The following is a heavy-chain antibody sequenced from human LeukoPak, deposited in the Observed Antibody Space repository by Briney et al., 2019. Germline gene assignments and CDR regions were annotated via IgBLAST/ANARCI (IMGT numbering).Heavy chain of an antibody. CDR2: ISPHTYTT. V-gene: IGHV1-18*01. D-gene: IGHD3-16*01. J-gene: IGHJ4*02. Sequence: ASVTISCKASGYTFNNFVISWVRQAPGQGLEWVGWISPHTYTTKYAQKVQGRLTMTTDASTTTVYMELGSLRFDDTAVYFCARGQSMYYWGQGTPVTVSS. CDR3: ARGQSMYY. CDR1: GYTFNNFV.